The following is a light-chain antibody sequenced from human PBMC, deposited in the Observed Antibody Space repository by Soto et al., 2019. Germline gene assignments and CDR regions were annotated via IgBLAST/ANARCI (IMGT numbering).Light chain of an antibody. V-gene: IGLV4-69*01. J-gene: IGLJ3*02. CDR1: SGHSNYA. CDR3: QTWGTGFWV. CDR2: LNSGGSH. Sequence: QPVLTQSPSASASLGASVKLTCTLSSGHSNYAIAWHQQQPEKGPRYLMKLNSGGSHSKGDGIPDRFSGSSSGAERYLTISSLQSEDEADYYCQTWGTGFWVFGGGTKLTVL.